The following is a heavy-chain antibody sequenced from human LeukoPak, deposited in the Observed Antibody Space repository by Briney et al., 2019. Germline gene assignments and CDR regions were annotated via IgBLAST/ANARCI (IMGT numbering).Heavy chain of an antibody. J-gene: IGHJ4*02. CDR3: ARGGRITMVRGVIGALYFNY. CDR2: INHSGST. D-gene: IGHD3-10*01. CDR1: GGSFSGYY. Sequence: SETLSLTCAVYGGSFSGYYWSWIRQPPGKGLEWIGEINHSGSTNYNPSLKSRVTISVDTSKNQFSLKLSSVTAADTAVYYCARGGRITMVRGVIGALYFNYWGQGTLVTVSS. V-gene: IGHV4-34*01.